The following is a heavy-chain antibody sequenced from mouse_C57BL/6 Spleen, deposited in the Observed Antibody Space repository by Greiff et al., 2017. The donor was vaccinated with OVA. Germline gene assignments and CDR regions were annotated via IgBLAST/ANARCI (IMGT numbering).Heavy chain of an antibody. D-gene: IGHD1-1*01. J-gene: IGHJ4*01. CDR2: IDPNSGGT. Sequence: QVQLQQPGAELVKPGASVKLSCKASGYTFTSYWMHWVKQRPGRGLEWIGRIDPNSGGTNYNEKFKSKATLTVDKPSSTAYMQRSSLTAEDSAVYYCARELAEDYGSRYYYAMDYWGQGTSVTVSS. CDR1: GYTFTSYW. V-gene: IGHV1-72*01. CDR3: ARELAEDYGSRYYYAMDY.